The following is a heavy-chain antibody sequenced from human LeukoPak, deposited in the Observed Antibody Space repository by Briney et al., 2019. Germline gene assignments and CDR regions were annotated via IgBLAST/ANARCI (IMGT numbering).Heavy chain of an antibody. CDR3: ARGEWFGEFQFDS. Sequence: SETLSLTCAVYGGSFSGYYWSWIRQPPGKGLEWIGEINHSGSTNYNPSLKSRVTISIDTSKNQFSLKLSSVTAADTAVYYCARGEWFGEFQFDSWGPGTLVTVSS. CDR1: GGSFSGYY. D-gene: IGHD3-10*01. CDR2: INHSGST. J-gene: IGHJ4*02. V-gene: IGHV4-34*01.